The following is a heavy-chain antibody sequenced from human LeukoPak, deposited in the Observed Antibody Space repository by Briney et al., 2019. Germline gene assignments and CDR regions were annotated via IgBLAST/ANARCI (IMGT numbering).Heavy chain of an antibody. J-gene: IGHJ6*02. Sequence: SETLSLTCTVSGGSISSYYWSWIRQPPGKGLEWIGYIYYSGSTNYNPSLKSRVTISVDTSKNQFSLKLSSVTAADTAVYYCAREPMVRGVISSYGMDVWGQGTTVTVS. CDR3: AREPMVRGVISSYGMDV. V-gene: IGHV4-59*01. CDR2: IYYSGST. D-gene: IGHD3-10*01. CDR1: GGSISSYY.